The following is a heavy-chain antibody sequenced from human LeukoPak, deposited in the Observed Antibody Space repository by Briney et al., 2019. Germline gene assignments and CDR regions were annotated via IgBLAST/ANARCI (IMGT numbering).Heavy chain of an antibody. CDR3: TRSSDYYDSSGYIL. CDR1: GFTFGDYA. V-gene: IGHV3-49*04. D-gene: IGHD3-22*01. J-gene: IGHJ4*02. Sequence: GGPLRLSCTASGFTFGDYAMSWVRQAPGRGLEWVGFIRSKAYGGTTEYAASVKGRFTISRDDSKSIAYLQMNSLKTEDTAVYYCTRSSDYYDSSGYILWGQGTLVTVSS. CDR2: IRSKAYGGTT.